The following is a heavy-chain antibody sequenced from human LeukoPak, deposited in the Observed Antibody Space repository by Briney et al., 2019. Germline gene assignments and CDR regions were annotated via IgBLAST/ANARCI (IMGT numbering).Heavy chain of an antibody. J-gene: IGHJ4*02. Sequence: ASVKVSCKAFGYTFTSYAMHWVRQAPGQRLEWMGWINAGNGNTKYSQKFQGRVTITRDTSASTGYMELSSLRSEDTAVYYCASGSGYDPVDYWGQGTLVTVSS. D-gene: IGHD5-12*01. CDR2: INAGNGNT. CDR3: ASGSGYDPVDY. CDR1: GYTFTSYA. V-gene: IGHV1-3*01.